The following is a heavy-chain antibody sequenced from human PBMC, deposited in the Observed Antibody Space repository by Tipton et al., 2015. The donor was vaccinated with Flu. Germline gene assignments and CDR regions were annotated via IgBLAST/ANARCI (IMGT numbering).Heavy chain of an antibody. D-gene: IGHD2-21*01. CDR2: IKQDGSVK. Sequence: SGAEVKEPGSSVSVSCKASGGTFGDNAVSWVRQAPGKGLEWVANIKQDGSVKYYVDSVKGRFTISRDNAKNSLYLQMNSLRAEDTAVYYCARQLGGGDCYWGQGTLVTVSS. J-gene: IGHJ4*02. CDR1: GGTFGDNA. CDR3: ARQLGGGDCY. V-gene: IGHV3-7*03.